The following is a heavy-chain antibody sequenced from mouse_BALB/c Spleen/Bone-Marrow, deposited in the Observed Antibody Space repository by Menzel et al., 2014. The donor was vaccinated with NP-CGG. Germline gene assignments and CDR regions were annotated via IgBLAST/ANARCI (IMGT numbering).Heavy chain of an antibody. CDR3: TIRYYAMDY. D-gene: IGHD1-1*01. CDR2: INPSSAYT. Sequence: VKLVESGAELARPGASVKMSCQASGYTFTRYTMHWEKQRPGQRLEWIGYINPSSAYTNYNQKFKDKATLTADKSSSTAYMQLSSLTSEDSAVYYCTIRYYAMDYWGQGTSVTVSS. J-gene: IGHJ4*01. V-gene: IGHV1-4*01. CDR1: GYTFTRYT.